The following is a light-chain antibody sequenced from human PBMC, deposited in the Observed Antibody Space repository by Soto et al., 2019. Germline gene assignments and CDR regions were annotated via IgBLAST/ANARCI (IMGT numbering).Light chain of an antibody. CDR1: QDISNY. V-gene: IGKV1-33*01. Sequence: DIQMTQSPSSLSASVGDRVTITCQASQDISNYLNWYQQKPGKAPKLLIYDASNLETGVPSRFSGSRSGTDFTFTISSLQPEDIATYYCQPYDNLPLTFGPGTKVDIK. CDR2: DAS. J-gene: IGKJ3*01. CDR3: QPYDNLPLT.